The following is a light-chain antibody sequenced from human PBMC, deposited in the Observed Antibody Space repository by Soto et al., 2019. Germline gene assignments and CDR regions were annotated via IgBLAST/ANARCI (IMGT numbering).Light chain of an antibody. Sequence: DIQMTQSPSTLSASVGDRVTVTCRASQGISASLAWFQQRPGKAPKLLIYDVSSLESGVPSRFSGSGSGTEFTLTISSLQPDDFATYYCQQYSTFWTLGQGTKVEI. CDR3: QQYSTFWT. CDR1: QGISAS. V-gene: IGKV1-5*01. J-gene: IGKJ1*01. CDR2: DVS.